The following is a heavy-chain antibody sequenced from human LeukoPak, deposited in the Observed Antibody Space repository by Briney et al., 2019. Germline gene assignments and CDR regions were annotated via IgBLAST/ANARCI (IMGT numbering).Heavy chain of an antibody. D-gene: IGHD6-19*01. Sequence: GGSLRLSCAASGFTFSSYGMHWVRQAPGKGLEWVAVISYDGSNKYYADSVKGRFTISRDNSKNTLYLQMNSLRAEDTAVYYCAKVPAVADHFDYWGQGTLVTVSS. J-gene: IGHJ4*02. CDR3: AKVPAVADHFDY. CDR2: ISYDGSNK. V-gene: IGHV3-30*18. CDR1: GFTFSSYG.